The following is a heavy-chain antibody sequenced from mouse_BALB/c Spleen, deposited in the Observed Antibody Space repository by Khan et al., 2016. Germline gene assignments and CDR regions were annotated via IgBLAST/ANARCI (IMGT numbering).Heavy chain of an antibody. V-gene: IGHV3-1*02. CDR1: GYSITSGYS. CDR2: IHYSGNT. J-gene: IGHJ1*01. Sequence: EVQLQESGPDLVKPSQSLSLTCTVTGYSITSGYSWHWLRQFPGNKLEWMGYIHYSGNTNYNPSLKSRISITRDTSKNPFFLQLNSVTPEDAATYYCASSWDWYFDVWGAGTTVTVSS. CDR3: ASSWDWYFDV.